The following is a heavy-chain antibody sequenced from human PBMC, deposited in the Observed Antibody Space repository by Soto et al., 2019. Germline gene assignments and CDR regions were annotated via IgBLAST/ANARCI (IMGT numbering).Heavy chain of an antibody. V-gene: IGHV3-23*01. Sequence: GGSLRLSCAASGFTFSSYAMSWVRQAPGKGLEWVSAISGSGGSTYYADSVKGRFTISRDNSKNTLYLQMNSLRAEDTAVYYCAKDRYSSGWSPSYYFDYWGQGTLVTVS. CDR1: GFTFSSYA. J-gene: IGHJ4*02. D-gene: IGHD6-19*01. CDR3: AKDRYSSGWSPSYYFDY. CDR2: ISGSGGST.